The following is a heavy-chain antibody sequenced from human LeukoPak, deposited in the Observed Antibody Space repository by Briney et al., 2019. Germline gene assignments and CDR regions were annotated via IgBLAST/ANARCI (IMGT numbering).Heavy chain of an antibody. J-gene: IGHJ4*02. V-gene: IGHV3-9*01. D-gene: IGHD1-1*01. CDR1: GFSFGEYA. Sequence: GGSLRLSCAASGFSFGEYAMHWVRQAPGKGLEWLSIISCNGAFIDYADSVKGRFAVSRDNAENSLFLHMNSLRPEDTAFYYCAKVRGTLSSHFFFDYWGQGIRVTVSS. CDR2: ISCNGAFI. CDR3: AKVRGTLSSHFFFDY.